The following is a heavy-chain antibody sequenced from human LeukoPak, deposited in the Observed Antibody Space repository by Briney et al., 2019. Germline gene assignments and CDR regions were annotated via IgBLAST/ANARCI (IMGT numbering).Heavy chain of an antibody. J-gene: IGHJ4*02. Sequence: GSLRLSCAASGFIFSNYGMHWVRQAPGKGLEWVAVISSDGSNKYYADSVKGRFTISRDNSRNMLYLQMNSLRAEATAVYYSTRDWNDLDYWGQGTLVTVSS. CDR3: TRDWNDLDY. D-gene: IGHD1-1*01. CDR2: ISSDGSNK. V-gene: IGHV3-30*03. CDR1: GFIFSNYG.